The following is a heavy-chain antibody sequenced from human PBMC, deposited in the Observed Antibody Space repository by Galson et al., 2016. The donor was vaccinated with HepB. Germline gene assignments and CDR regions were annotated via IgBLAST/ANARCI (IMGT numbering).Heavy chain of an antibody. CDR2: INPNSGGT. J-gene: IGHJ6*02. Sequence: SVKVSCKASGCTFTGYYIHWVRQAPGQGLEWMGWINPNSGGTNYAQKFQDWVTMTRDTSINTAYMELSRLRSDDTAIYYCARGYCSGGSCTRRTYYFYYGMYVWGQGTTVTVSS. D-gene: IGHD2-15*01. V-gene: IGHV1-2*04. CDR1: GCTFTGYY. CDR3: ARGYCSGGSCTRRTYYFYYGMYV.